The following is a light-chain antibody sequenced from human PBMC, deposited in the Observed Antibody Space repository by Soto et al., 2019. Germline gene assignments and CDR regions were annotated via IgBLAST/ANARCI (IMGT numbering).Light chain of an antibody. CDR1: QSISSSY. CDR2: GAS. J-gene: IGKJ3*01. CDR3: QQYSSSPPEFT. V-gene: IGKV3-20*01. Sequence: EIVLTQSPGTLSLSPGERATLSCRASQSISSSYLAWYQQRPGQAPRLLIFGASYRATGIPDRFSGSGSGTDFTLTIRRLEPDDFSVYYCQQYSSSPPEFTFVPATKVDSK.